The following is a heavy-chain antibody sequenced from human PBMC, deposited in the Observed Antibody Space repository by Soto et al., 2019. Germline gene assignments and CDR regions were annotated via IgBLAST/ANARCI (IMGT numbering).Heavy chain of an antibody. CDR3: ARDISIYSNYLSY. V-gene: IGHV3-21*01. D-gene: IGHD4-4*01. CDR2: ISSSSSYI. Sequence: GGSLRLSCAASGFTFSSYSMNWVRQAPGKGLEWVSSISSSSSYIYYADSVKGRFTISRDYAKNSLYLQMNSLRAEDTAVYYCARDISIYSNYLSYWGQGTLVTVSS. J-gene: IGHJ4*02. CDR1: GFTFSSYS.